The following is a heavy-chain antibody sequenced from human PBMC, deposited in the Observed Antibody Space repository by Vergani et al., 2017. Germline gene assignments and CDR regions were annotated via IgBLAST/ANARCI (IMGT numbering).Heavy chain of an antibody. CDR3: AREIWSGYYGAFDI. V-gene: IGHV3-21*01. J-gene: IGHJ3*02. CDR2: ISSSSSYI. Sequence: EVQLVESGGGLVKPGGSLRLSCAASGFTFSSYSMNWVRQAPGKGLEWVSSISSSSSYIYYADSVKGRFTISRDNAKNSLYLQMNSLRAEDTAVYYCAREIWSGYYGAFDIWGQGTMVTVSS. CDR1: GFTFSSYS. D-gene: IGHD3-3*01.